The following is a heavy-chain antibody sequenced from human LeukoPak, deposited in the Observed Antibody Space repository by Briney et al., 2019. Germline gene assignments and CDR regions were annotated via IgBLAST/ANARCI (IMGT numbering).Heavy chain of an antibody. Sequence: SETLSFTCTVSGGSISSYYWSWIRQPPGKGLEWIGYIYYSGSTNYNPSLKSRVTISVDTSKNQFSLKLSSVTAADTAVYYCARVDKYDYVWGSYPNWFDPWGQGTLVTVSS. CDR1: GGSISSYY. J-gene: IGHJ5*02. CDR2: IYYSGST. D-gene: IGHD3-16*01. CDR3: ARVDKYDYVWGSYPNWFDP. V-gene: IGHV4-59*01.